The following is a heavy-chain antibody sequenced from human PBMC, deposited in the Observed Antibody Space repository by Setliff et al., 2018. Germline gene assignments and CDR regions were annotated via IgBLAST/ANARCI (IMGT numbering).Heavy chain of an antibody. Sequence: PSETLSLTCTVSGGSISNSTFYWGWIRQPPGKGLEWIGSINYYGSIFDDGTTYSTYYNPSLKSRVTISVDTSKNQSSLKLSSVTAADTAVYYCARMSGFQYIDVWDKGTTVTVSS. J-gene: IGHJ6*03. CDR1: GGSISNSTFY. CDR2: INYYGSIFDDGTTYST. CDR3: ARMSGFQYIDV. D-gene: IGHD3-3*01. V-gene: IGHV4-39*07.